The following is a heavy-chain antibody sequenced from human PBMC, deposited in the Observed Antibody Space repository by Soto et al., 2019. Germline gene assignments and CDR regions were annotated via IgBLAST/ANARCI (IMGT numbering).Heavy chain of an antibody. CDR1: GFTFSSYG. CDR2: IWYDGSKK. CDR3: ARVKVGGQQLAVDY. J-gene: IGHJ4*02. D-gene: IGHD6-13*01. Sequence: QVQLVESGGGVAQPGRSLRLSCAASGFTFSSYGMHWVRQAPGKGLEWVAVIWYDGSKKYYGDSVKGRFTISRDNSKNPLYLQMNSLRAEDTAVYYCARVKVGGQQLAVDYWGQGTLVIVSS. V-gene: IGHV3-33*01.